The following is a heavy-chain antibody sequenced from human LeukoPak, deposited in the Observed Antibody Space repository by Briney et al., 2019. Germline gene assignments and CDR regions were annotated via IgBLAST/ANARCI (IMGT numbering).Heavy chain of an antibody. Sequence: GSAHYTGSAYYNPSLNGRVTISVETSRSQFSLKLNSVIAADTAVYYCARDSRYDSTGHAPWGQGVLVTVSS. CDR3: ARDSRYDSTGHAP. CDR2: AHYTGSA. V-gene: IGHV4-38-2*02. D-gene: IGHD3-22*01. J-gene: IGHJ5*02.